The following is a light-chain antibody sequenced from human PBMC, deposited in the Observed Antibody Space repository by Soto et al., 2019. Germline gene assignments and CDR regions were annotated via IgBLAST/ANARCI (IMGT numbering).Light chain of an antibody. CDR3: QQYGSSPPSVT. CDR2: GAS. V-gene: IGKV3-20*01. CDR1: QSVSSSY. Sequence: EIVLTQSPGTLSLSPGERATLSCRASQSVSSSYLAWYQQKPGQAPRLLIYGASSRATGIPDRFSGSGSGTDLTLTISRLEPEDFAVYYCQQYGSSPPSVTFGPGTNMDIK. J-gene: IGKJ3*01.